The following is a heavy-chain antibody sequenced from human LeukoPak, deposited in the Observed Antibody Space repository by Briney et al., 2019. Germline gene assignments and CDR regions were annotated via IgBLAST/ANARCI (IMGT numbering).Heavy chain of an antibody. Sequence: PSETLSLTCTVSSYSISSGNYWGWIRQPPGKGLEWIGSFYHSGSTYYNPSLKSRVTISVDTSKNQFSLKLSSVTAADTAVYYCAGLGYCTNGVCYQFDYWGRGTVVTVSS. J-gene: IGHJ4*02. CDR3: AGLGYCTNGVCYQFDY. V-gene: IGHV4-38-2*02. D-gene: IGHD2-8*01. CDR1: SYSISSGNY. CDR2: FYHSGST.